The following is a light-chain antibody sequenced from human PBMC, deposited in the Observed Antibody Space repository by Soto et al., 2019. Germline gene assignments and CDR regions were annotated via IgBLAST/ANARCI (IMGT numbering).Light chain of an antibody. CDR3: CSYAGSTTLYV. V-gene: IGLV2-23*02. CDR1: SSDVGSYSL. Sequence: QSVLTQPGSVSGSPGQSITISCTGTSSDVGSYSLVSWYQQHPGKAPKLMIYEVSKRPSGVSNRFSASKSGNTASLTISGLQAEDEADYYCCSYAGSTTLYVFGSGTKVTVL. CDR2: EVS. J-gene: IGLJ1*01.